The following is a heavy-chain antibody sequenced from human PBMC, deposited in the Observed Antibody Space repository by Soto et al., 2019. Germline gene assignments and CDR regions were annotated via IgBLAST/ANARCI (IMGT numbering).Heavy chain of an antibody. D-gene: IGHD6-13*01. CDR2: IGTAGDT. J-gene: IGHJ6*02. CDR1: GFTFSSYD. Sequence: EVQLVESGGGLVQPGGSLRLSCAASGFTFSSYDMHWVRQATGKGLEWVSAIGTAGDTYYPGSVKGRFTISSENAKNSLYIKRNCLRAGDTAVYYCARGAYSSSWEYYYGMDVWGQGTTVTVSS. V-gene: IGHV3-13*04. CDR3: ARGAYSSSWEYYYGMDV.